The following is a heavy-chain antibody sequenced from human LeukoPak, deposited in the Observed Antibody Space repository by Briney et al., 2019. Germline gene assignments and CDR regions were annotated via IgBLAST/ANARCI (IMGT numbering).Heavy chain of an antibody. V-gene: IGHV4-61*02. Sequence: SQTLSLTCTVSAGSINSGDYYWSWIRQPAGKGLEWIGRIYSPGTNYNYNPSLKSRVTISIDTSKNQFSLKLTSVTTADTAVYYCARGIGTSYDSSRDAFDIWGQGTMVTVSS. J-gene: IGHJ3*02. CDR3: ARGIGTSYDSSRDAFDI. D-gene: IGHD3-22*01. CDR1: AGSINSGDYY. CDR2: IYSPGT.